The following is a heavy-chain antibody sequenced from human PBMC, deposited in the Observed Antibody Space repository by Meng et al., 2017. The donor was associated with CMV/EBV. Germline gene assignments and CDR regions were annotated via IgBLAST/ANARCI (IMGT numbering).Heavy chain of an antibody. Sequence: EAHLVESGGGLVQPGGSLRLSWADSGFTFSRYWMHWVRQVPGNGLVWVSRLNEDGSFTSYADSVKGRFTISRDNAKNTLYLQMNSLRVDDSGVYYCGRDLTGERDQWGQGTLVTVSS. CDR1: GFTFSRYW. CDR3: GRDLTGERDQ. J-gene: IGHJ4*02. CDR2: LNEDGSFT. D-gene: IGHD7-27*01. V-gene: IGHV3-74*03.